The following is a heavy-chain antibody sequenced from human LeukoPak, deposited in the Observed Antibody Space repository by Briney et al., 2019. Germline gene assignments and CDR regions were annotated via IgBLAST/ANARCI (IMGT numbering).Heavy chain of an antibody. CDR2: INWNGGST. J-gene: IGHJ4*02. D-gene: IGHD6-13*01. V-gene: IGHV3-20*04. CDR3: ARGGSSWFSY. CDR1: GFTFDDYG. Sequence: GGSLRLSCAASGFTFDDYGMSWVRQAPGKGLEWVSGINWNGGSTGYADSVKGRFTISRDNAKKSLYLQMNSLRAEDTAVYYCARGGSSWFSYWGQGTLVTVSS.